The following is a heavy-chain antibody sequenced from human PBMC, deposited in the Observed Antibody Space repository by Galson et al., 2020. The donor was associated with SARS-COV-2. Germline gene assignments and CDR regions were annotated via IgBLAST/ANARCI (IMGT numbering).Heavy chain of an antibody. CDR1: GYTFTSFG. J-gene: IGHJ4*02. CDR3: TRDLGDRSGSFYDY. V-gene: IGHV1-18*01. D-gene: IGHD1-26*01. CDR2: VSAYNGDR. Sequence: ASVKVSCKASGYTFTSFGISWVRQAPGQGLEWMGWVSAYNGDRNYAQKLQGRVTMTTDTSTNTAYMELWRLGSDDTAVYYCTRDLGDRSGSFYDYWGQGTLVTVSP.